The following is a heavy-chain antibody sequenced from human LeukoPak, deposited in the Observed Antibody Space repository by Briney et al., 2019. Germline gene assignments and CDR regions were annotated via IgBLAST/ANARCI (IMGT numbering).Heavy chain of an antibody. CDR1: GYTFTCYY. V-gene: IGHV1-2*02. Sequence: ASVKVSCKASGYTFTCYYMHWVRQAPGQGLEWMGWINPNSGGTNYAQKFQGRVTMTRDTSISTAYMELSRLRSDDTAVYYCARAVVATANDGYWGQGTLVTVSS. CDR2: INPNSGGT. CDR3: ARAVVATANDGY. J-gene: IGHJ4*02. D-gene: IGHD5-12*01.